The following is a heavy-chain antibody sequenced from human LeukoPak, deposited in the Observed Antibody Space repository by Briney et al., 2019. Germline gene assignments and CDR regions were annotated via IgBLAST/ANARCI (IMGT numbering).Heavy chain of an antibody. CDR3: ARGPHVSDGIAAVRIDY. V-gene: IGHV4-30-4*01. CDR2: IYYSGST. J-gene: IGHJ4*02. D-gene: IGHD6-13*01. CDR1: GASISSGDSY. Sequence: SETLSLTCTVSGASISSGDSYWSWIRQPPGKGLEWIGYIYYSGSTYNNPSLRSRLIISVDTSKNQFSLGLSSVTAADTAVYYCARGPHVSDGIAAVRIDYWGQGTLVTVSS.